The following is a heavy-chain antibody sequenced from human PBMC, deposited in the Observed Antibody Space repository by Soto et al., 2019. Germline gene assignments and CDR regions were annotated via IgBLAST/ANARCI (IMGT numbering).Heavy chain of an antibody. CDR1: GFTFSSHS. V-gene: IGHV3-48*01. J-gene: IGHJ6*03. Sequence: EVQVVESGGGLVQPGGSLRLSCAASGFTFSSHSVNWVRQAPGQGLEWVSYLSRSSSTIYYTDSVKGRFTISRDNAKNSLYLQMNSLRAEDTAVYYCTRVRLTGGLSYMDVWGKGATVTVSS. CDR3: TRVRLTGGLSYMDV. D-gene: IGHD3-10*01. CDR2: LSRSSSTI.